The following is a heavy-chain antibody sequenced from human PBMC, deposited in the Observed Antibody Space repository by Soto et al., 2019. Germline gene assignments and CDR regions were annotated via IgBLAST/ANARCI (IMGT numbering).Heavy chain of an antibody. CDR3: ARVGSAVVTPRGYFDY. Sequence: QVQLQESGPGLVKPSQTLSLTCTVSGGSISSGGYYWSWIRQHPGKGLEWIGYIYYRGSTYYNPSLKSRVTISVDTSKNQFSLKLSSVTAADTAVYYCARVGSAVVTPRGYFDYWGQGTLVTVSS. CDR1: GGSISSGGYY. D-gene: IGHD2-15*01. CDR2: IYYRGST. V-gene: IGHV4-31*03. J-gene: IGHJ4*02.